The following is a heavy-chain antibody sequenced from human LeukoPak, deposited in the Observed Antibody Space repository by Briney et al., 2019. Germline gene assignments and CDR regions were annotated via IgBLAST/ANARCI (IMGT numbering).Heavy chain of an antibody. CDR3: AKTTAGYSSGRYPGWPVDY. CDR1: GFTFRSYA. V-gene: IGHV3-23*01. Sequence: GGSLRLSCAASGFTFRSYAIYWVRQAPGKGLEWVSGISSSGGDTYFADSVKDRFTISRDNSKNTVFLQMDRLRAEDTAVYYCAKTTAGYSSGRYPGWPVDYWGQGTLVTVSS. J-gene: IGHJ4*02. D-gene: IGHD6-19*01. CDR2: ISSSGGDT.